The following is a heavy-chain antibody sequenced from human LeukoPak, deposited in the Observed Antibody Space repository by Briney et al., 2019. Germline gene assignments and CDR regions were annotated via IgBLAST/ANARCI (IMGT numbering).Heavy chain of an antibody. Sequence: GGSLRLSCAASGFTFGTYSMNWVRQAPGEGLEWVSYISSSSNTKYYADSVEGRFTISRDNSKNTLYLQMNSLRAEDTAVYYCAKLSAYSRGFYWGQGTLVTVSS. V-gene: IGHV3-48*01. CDR2: ISSSSNTK. J-gene: IGHJ4*02. D-gene: IGHD2-21*01. CDR3: AKLSAYSRGFY. CDR1: GFTFGTYS.